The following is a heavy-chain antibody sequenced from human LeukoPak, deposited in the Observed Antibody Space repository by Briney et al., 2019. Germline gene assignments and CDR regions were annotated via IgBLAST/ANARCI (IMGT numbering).Heavy chain of an antibody. Sequence: GGSLRLSCAASGFTFSSYWMSWVRQAPGKGLEWVSGISGSGVDTHYAGSVKGRFRISRDNSKNTLYLQLSSLRADDTAVYYCASGTYRLGDYWGLGTLVTVSS. CDR1: GFTFSSYW. CDR2: ISGSGVDT. J-gene: IGHJ4*02. CDR3: ASGTYRLGDY. D-gene: IGHD3-10*01. V-gene: IGHV3-23*01.